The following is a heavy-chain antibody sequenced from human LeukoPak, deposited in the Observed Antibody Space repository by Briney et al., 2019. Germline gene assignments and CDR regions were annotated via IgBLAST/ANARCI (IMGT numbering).Heavy chain of an antibody. D-gene: IGHD6-19*01. J-gene: IGHJ4*02. CDR1: GGSISSYY. CDR2: IYYSGST. Sequence: KPSETLSLTCTVSGGSISSYYWSWIRQPPGKGLEWIGYIYYSGSTNYNPSLKSRVTISVDTSKNQFSLKLTSVTAADTAVYYCARARGAEAVDSWGQGTLVTVSS. V-gene: IGHV4-59*12. CDR3: ARARGAEAVDS.